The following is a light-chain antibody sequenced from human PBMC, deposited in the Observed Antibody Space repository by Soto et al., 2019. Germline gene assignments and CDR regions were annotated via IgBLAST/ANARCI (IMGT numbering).Light chain of an antibody. CDR1: QSISSW. CDR3: QQANSFPWT. J-gene: IGKJ1*01. Sequence: DIQMTQSPSTLSASVGDRVTITCRASQSISSWLAWYQQKPGKAPKLLIYDASSLDSGVPSRFSGSGSGTEFTLTISSLQPEDFATYYCQQANSFPWTFGQGTKVEIK. CDR2: DAS. V-gene: IGKV1-5*01.